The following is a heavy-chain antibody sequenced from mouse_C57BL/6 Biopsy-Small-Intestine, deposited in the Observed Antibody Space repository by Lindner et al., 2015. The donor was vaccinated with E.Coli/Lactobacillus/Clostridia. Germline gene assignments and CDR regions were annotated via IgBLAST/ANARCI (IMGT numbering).Heavy chain of an antibody. V-gene: IGHV1-85*01. CDR2: IYPRDGST. CDR1: GYTFTDYY. CDR3: AREDYYGTRFRFAY. J-gene: IGHJ3*01. Sequence: VQLQESGPVLVKPGASVKMSCKASGYTFTDYYMNWVKQSHGKSLEWIGWIYPRDGSTKYNEKFKGKATLTVDTSSSTAYMELHSLTSEDSAVYFCAREDYYGTRFRFAYWGQGTLVTVSA. D-gene: IGHD1-1*01.